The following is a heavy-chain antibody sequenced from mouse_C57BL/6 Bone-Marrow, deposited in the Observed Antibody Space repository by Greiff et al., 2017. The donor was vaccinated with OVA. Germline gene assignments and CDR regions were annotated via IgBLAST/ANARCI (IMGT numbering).Heavy chain of an antibody. CDR2: IDPENGDT. Sequence: EVQLQQSGAELVRPGASVKLSCTASGFNIKDDYMHWVKQRPEQGLEWIGWIDPENGDTEYASKFQGKATITADTSSNTAYLQLSSLTSEDTAVYYCTFYYGYDRGFAYWGQGTLVTVSA. CDR1: GFNIKDDY. V-gene: IGHV14-4*01. J-gene: IGHJ3*01. CDR3: TFYYGYDRGFAY. D-gene: IGHD2-2*01.